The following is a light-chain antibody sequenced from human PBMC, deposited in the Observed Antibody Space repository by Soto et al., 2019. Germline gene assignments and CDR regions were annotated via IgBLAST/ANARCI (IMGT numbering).Light chain of an antibody. CDR2: DTY. J-gene: IGKJ1*01. V-gene: IGKV3-20*01. Sequence: EIVLTQSPDTLSLSPGERATLSCLASQSVGNSLAWYQLKPGQPPRLLIYDTYSGATGTPARFRGSGSGTDFTLTISRLEPEDSAVFYCHLYGASPPTFGQGTKVDIK. CDR3: HLYGASPPT. CDR1: QSVGNS.